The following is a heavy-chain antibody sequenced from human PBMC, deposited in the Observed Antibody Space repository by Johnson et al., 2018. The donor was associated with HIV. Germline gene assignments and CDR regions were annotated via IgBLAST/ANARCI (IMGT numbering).Heavy chain of an antibody. D-gene: IGHD6-19*01. J-gene: IGHJ3*02. V-gene: IGHV3-53*01. CDR2: ISSGGSP. Sequence: VQLVESVGGLIQPGGSLRLSCAASGFTVSIHYMSWDRQAPGKGLEWVSVISSGGSPYYADSVNGGFTISIDNSKNTLYLTMNCLKAEETAVYYCARIPGSGWEHDAFDIWGQGTLVTVSS. CDR1: GFTVSIHY. CDR3: ARIPGSGWEHDAFDI.